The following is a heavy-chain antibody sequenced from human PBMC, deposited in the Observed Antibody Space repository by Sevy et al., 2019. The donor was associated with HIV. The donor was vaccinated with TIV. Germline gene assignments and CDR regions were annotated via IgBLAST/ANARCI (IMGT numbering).Heavy chain of an antibody. J-gene: IGHJ5*02. CDR3: ATDRGSRSGYVNWFDP. D-gene: IGHD5-12*01. CDR1: GYTLTELS. CDR2: FDPEDGET. Sequence: ASVKVSCKVSGYTLTELSMHWVRQAPGKGLEWMGGFDPEDGETIYAQKVQGRVTMTEDTSTDTAYMELSSLRSEDTAVYYCATDRGSRSGYVNWFDPWGQGTLVTVSS. V-gene: IGHV1-24*01.